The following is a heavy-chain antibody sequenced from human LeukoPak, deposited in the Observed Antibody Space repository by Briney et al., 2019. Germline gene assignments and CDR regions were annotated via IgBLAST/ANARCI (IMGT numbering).Heavy chain of an antibody. D-gene: IGHD3-10*01. CDR3: ARDRKGSGSYPYYYYYGMDV. V-gene: IGHV4-34*01. Sequence: SEALSLACAVYGGSFSGYYWSWIRQPPGKGLEWIGDINHSGSTNYNPSLKSRVTISVDTSKNQFSLKLSSVTAADTAVYYCARDRKGSGSYPYYYYYGMDVWGKGTTVTVSS. J-gene: IGHJ6*04. CDR1: GGSFSGYY. CDR2: INHSGST.